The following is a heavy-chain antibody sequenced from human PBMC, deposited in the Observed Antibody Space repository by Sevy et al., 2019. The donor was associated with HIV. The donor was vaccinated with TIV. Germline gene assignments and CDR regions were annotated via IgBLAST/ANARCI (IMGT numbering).Heavy chain of an antibody. Sequence: GGSLRLSCTTSGFTFDDYAMTWFRQAPVKGLEWVAFITRNSYEAYGGTTDYAASVKGRFIISRDDSKSIAYLQMNSLKTEDTAVYYCTRGLATADTPEYYFDYWGQGTLVTVSS. CDR3: TRGLATADTPEYYFDY. D-gene: IGHD5-12*01. CDR2: ITRNSYEAYGGTT. V-gene: IGHV3-49*03. J-gene: IGHJ4*02. CDR1: GFTFDDYA.